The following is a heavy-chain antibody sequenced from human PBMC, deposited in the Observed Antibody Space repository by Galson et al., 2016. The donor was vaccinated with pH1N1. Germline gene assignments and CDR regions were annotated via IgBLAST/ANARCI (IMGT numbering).Heavy chain of an antibody. J-gene: IGHJ4*02. CDR1: GYTFNNYD. CDR3: ARGHPLGSISGWV. V-gene: IGHV1-8*03. CDR2: MNPNTGGT. D-gene: IGHD6-19*01. Sequence: SVKVSCKASGYTFNNYDINWVRQTPGQGLEWMGRMNPNTGGTDSAQKFQGRVTLTRNTSEGTAFMELSNLRSDDTAVYYCARGHPLGSISGWVWGQGSLVTVSS.